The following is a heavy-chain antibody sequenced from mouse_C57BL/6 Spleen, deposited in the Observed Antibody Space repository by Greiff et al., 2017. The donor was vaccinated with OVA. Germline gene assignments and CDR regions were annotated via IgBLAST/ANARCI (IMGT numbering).Heavy chain of an antibody. CDR1: GFTFSSYA. V-gene: IGHV5-4*01. CDR2: ISDGGSYT. D-gene: IGHD2-1*01. J-gene: IGHJ1*03. CDR3: ERRDYGNYGRYFDV. Sequence: EVQLVESGGGLVKPGGSLKLSCAASGFTFSSYAMSWVRQTPEQRLEWVATISDGGSYTYYPDNVKGRFTISRDNAKNNLYLQMSHLKSEDTAMYSCERRDYGNYGRYFDVWGTGTTVTVSS.